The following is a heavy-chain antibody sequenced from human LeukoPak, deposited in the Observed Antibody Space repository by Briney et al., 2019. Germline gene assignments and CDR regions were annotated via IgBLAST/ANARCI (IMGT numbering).Heavy chain of an antibody. CDR2: INHSGST. V-gene: IGHV4-34*01. CDR3: ARTAKGGTYYYDSSGYHNDAFDI. J-gene: IGHJ3*02. Sequence: PSETLSLTCAVYGGSFSGYYWSWIRQPPGKGLEWIGEINHSGSTNYNPSLKSRVTISVDTSKNQFSLKLSSVTAADTAVYCCARTAKGGTYYYDSSGYHNDAFDIWGQGTMVTVSS. CDR1: GGSFSGYY. D-gene: IGHD3-22*01.